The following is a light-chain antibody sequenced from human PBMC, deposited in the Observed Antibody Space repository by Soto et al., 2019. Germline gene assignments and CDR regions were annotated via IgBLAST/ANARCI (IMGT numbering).Light chain of an antibody. CDR1: QSIGNR. V-gene: IGKV1-13*02. Sequence: AIQLTQSPSSLSASVVDIVTITCRASQSIGNRLNWYRQKPGKPPKVLIYGASTLERGVPSRFSGTGSGTEFTLTISSLQPDDFATYYCQQYYRSSITFGQGTRLEIK. J-gene: IGKJ5*01. CDR3: QQYYRSSIT. CDR2: GAS.